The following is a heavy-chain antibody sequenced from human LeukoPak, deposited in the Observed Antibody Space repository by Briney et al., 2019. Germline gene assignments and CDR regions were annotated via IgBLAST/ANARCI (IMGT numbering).Heavy chain of an antibody. D-gene: IGHD3-3*01. V-gene: IGHV4-59*01. CDR3: ARADYDYWSGYPAVNAFDI. CDR2: IYYSGST. Sequence: SETLSLTCTVSGGSISSYCWSWIRQPPGKGLEWTGYIYYSGSTNYNPSLKSRVTISVDTSKNQFSLKLSSVTAADTAVYYCARADYDYWSGYPAVNAFDIWGQGTMVTVSS. J-gene: IGHJ3*02. CDR1: GGSISSYC.